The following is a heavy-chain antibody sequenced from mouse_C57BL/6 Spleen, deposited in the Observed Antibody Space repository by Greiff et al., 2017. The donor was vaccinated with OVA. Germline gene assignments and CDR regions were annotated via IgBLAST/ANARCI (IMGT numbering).Heavy chain of an antibody. Sequence: EVKVVESGPELVKPGASVKMSCKASGYTFTDYNMHWVKQSHGKSLEWIGYINPNNGGTSYNQKFKGKATLTVNKSSSTAYMELRSLTSEDSAVYYCARERVYYGSAWFAYWGQGTLVTVSA. CDR2: INPNNGGT. CDR1: GYTFTDYN. V-gene: IGHV1-22*01. CDR3: ARERVYYGSAWFAY. D-gene: IGHD1-1*01. J-gene: IGHJ3*01.